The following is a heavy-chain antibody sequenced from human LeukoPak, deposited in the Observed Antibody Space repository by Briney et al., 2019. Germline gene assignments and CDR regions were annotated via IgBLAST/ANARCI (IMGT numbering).Heavy chain of an antibody. J-gene: IGHJ4*02. CDR3: ARTRDYYDSSGYRYYFDY. V-gene: IGHV4-39*01. Sequence: SETLSLTCTVSGGSISSSNYYWGWIRQPPGKGLEWIGSIYYSGSTYYNPSLKSRVTISVDTSKNQFSLKLSSVTAADTTVYYCARTRDYYDSSGYRYYFDYWGQGTLVTVSS. CDR2: IYYSGST. D-gene: IGHD3-22*01. CDR1: GGSISSSNYY.